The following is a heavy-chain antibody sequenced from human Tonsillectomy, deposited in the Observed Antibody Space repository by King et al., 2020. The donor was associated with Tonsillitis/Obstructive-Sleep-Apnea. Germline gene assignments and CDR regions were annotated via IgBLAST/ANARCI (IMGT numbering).Heavy chain of an antibody. CDR2: ISIYNGHT. D-gene: IGHD1-7*01. V-gene: IGHV1-18*01. CDR1: GYTFSSYG. Sequence: QLVQSGAEVKKLGASVKVSCKASGYTFSSYGISWVRQAPGQGLEWMGWISIYNGHTSYAQNLQGRVTMTTDTSTSTAYMGLRSLRSDETAVYYCARDRLTAGTKFGYWGQGTLVTVSS. J-gene: IGHJ4*02. CDR3: ARDRLTAGTKFGY.